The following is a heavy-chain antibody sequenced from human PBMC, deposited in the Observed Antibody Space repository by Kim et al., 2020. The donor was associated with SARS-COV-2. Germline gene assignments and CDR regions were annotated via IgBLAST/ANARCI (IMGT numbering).Heavy chain of an antibody. Sequence: SVKGRFTISRDNSKNTLYLQMSSLRAEDTAVYYCVKSPSIVGATTYYFDYWGQGTLVTVSS. V-gene: IGHV3-64D*09. D-gene: IGHD1-26*01. J-gene: IGHJ4*02. CDR3: VKSPSIVGATTYYFDY.